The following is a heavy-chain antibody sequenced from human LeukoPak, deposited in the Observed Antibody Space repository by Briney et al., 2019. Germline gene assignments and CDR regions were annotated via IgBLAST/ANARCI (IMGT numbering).Heavy chain of an antibody. CDR2: ISTRGGGI. J-gene: IGHJ4*02. CDR3: AKDGFDYYDSSGYYYFDD. Sequence: GGSLRLSCAASGFMFSNNAMSWVRQAPGQGLEWVSGISTRGGGIYYAESVKGRFTISRDNSKNTLYLQMKSLRAEDTAVYYCAKDGFDYYDSSGYYYFDDWGQGTLVTVSS. CDR1: GFMFSNNA. V-gene: IGHV3-23*01. D-gene: IGHD3-22*01.